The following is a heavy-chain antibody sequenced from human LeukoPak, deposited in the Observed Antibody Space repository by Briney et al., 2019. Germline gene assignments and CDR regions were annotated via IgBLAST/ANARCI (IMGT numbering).Heavy chain of an antibody. D-gene: IGHD2-2*01. CDR2: IIPIFGTP. CDR3: ARGYCSSTSCLNWFDP. Sequence: SVKVSCKASGGTFNTYAISWVRQAPGQGLEWMGGIIPIFGTPNYPQRFQGRVTITADKSTSTAYMGLSSLRSEDTAVYYCARGYCSSTSCLNWFDPWGQGTLVTVSS. J-gene: IGHJ5*02. CDR1: GGTFNTYA. V-gene: IGHV1-69*06.